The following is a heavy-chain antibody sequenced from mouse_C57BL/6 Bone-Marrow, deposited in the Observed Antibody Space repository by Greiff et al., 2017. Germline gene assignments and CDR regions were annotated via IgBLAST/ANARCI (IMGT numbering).Heavy chain of an antibody. J-gene: IGHJ2*01. CDR2: IDPENGDT. Sequence: EVQLQQSGAELVRPGASVKLSCTASGFNIKDDYMHWVKQRPEQGLEWIGWIDPENGDTEYASKFQGKATITADTSSNTAYLQIRSLTSEDTAVYYCTINWDYFDYWGQGTTLTVSS. V-gene: IGHV14-4*01. D-gene: IGHD4-1*02. CDR1: GFNIKDDY. CDR3: TINWDYFDY.